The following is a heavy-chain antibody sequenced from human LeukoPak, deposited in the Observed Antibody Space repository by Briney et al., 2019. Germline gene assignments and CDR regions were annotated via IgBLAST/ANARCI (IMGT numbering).Heavy chain of an antibody. CDR3: ARERREQLLPPYTRLVTYFDY. Sequence: SETLSLTCTVSGDSISSSSYYWGWIRQPPGKGLEWIGTIYYSGSTFYNPSLKSRVTISVDTSKNQFSLKLSSVTAADTAVYYCARERREQLLPPYTRLVTYFDYWGQGTLVTVSS. V-gene: IGHV4-39*07. CDR1: GDSISSSSYY. D-gene: IGHD1-26*01. CDR2: IYYSGST. J-gene: IGHJ4*02.